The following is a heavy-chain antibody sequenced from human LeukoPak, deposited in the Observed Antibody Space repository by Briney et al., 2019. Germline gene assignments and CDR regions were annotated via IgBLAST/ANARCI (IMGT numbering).Heavy chain of an antibody. J-gene: IGHJ4*02. Sequence: PGGSLRLSCAASGFTFSSYAMNWVRQAPGKGLEWVSSISSSSSYIYYADSVKGRFTISRDNAKNSLYLQMNSLRAEDTAVYYCASTYSSSWRTDYWGQGTLVTVSS. D-gene: IGHD6-13*01. CDR2: ISSSSSYI. CDR1: GFTFSSYA. V-gene: IGHV3-21*04. CDR3: ASTYSSSWRTDY.